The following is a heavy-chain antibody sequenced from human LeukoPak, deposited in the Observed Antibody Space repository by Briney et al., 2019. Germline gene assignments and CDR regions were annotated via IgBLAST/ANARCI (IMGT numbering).Heavy chain of an antibody. J-gene: IGHJ4*02. V-gene: IGHV4-30-4*01. Sequence: SQTLSLTCTVSGGSISSGDYYWSWIRQLPGKGLEWIGYIYYSGSTYYNPSLKSRVTISVDTSKNQFSLKLSSVTAADTAVYYCARLKGVPAATGGIDYWGQGTLVTVSS. CDR3: ARLKGVPAATGGIDY. D-gene: IGHD2-2*01. CDR1: GGSISSGDYY. CDR2: IYYSGST.